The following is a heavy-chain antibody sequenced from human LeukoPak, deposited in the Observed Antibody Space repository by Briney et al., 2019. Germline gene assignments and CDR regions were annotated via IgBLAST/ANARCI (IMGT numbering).Heavy chain of an antibody. CDR3: AKEGSYCSSTSCYPPYYYYYMDV. V-gene: IGHV3-23*01. CDR2: ISGSGGST. CDR1: GFTFSSYA. Sequence: GGSLRLSCAASGFTFSSYAMGWVRQAPGKGLEWVSAISGSGGSTYYADCVKGRFTISRDNSKNTLYLQMNSLRAEDTAVYYCAKEGSYCSSTSCYPPYYYYYMDVWGKGTTVTVSS. D-gene: IGHD2-2*01. J-gene: IGHJ6*03.